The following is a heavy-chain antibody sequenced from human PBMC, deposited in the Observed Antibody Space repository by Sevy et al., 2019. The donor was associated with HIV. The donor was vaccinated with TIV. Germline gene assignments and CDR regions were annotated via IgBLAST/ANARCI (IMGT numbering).Heavy chain of an antibody. V-gene: IGHV3-7*01. CDR3: AWLCTGFIYYYYDGMDV. CDR2: IKQDGSEK. J-gene: IGHJ6*02. Sequence: GGSLRLSCAASGFAFSSSWMTWVRQAPGKGLEWVANIKQDGSEKYYVDFLKGRFTISRDNAKNSLYLQMNSLRAEDTAVYYCAWLCTGFIYYYYDGMDVWGQGTTVTVSS. CDR1: GFAFSSSW. D-gene: IGHD2-2*01.